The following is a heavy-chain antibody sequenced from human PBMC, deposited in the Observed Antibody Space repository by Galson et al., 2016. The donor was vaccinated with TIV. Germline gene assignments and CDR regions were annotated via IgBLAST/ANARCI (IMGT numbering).Heavy chain of an antibody. D-gene: IGHD4-17*01. Sequence: ETLSLTCTVSGGSITDISYYWGWIRQPPGKGLEWIASIYYSGTYYNPSLKSRVTISLDTSKTQFSLSLSSVTAADTAVYYCARVQNDYGLDPFDIWGQGTMVTVSS. CDR1: GGSITDISYY. V-gene: IGHV4-39*07. CDR2: IYYSGT. CDR3: ARVQNDYGLDPFDI. J-gene: IGHJ3*02.